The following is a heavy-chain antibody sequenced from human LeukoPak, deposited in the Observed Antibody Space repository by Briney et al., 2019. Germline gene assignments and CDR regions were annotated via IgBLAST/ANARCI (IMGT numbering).Heavy chain of an antibody. Sequence: GGSLRLSCAASGFTFSSYEMNWVRQAPGKGLEWVSYISSSGSTIYYADSVKGRFTISRDNAKSSLYLQMNSLRAEDTAVYYCARVGVHLFGIGDYYYMDVWGKGTTVTISS. D-gene: IGHD3-10*02. V-gene: IGHV3-48*03. J-gene: IGHJ6*03. CDR2: ISSSGSTI. CDR1: GFTFSSYE. CDR3: ARVGVHLFGIGDYYYMDV.